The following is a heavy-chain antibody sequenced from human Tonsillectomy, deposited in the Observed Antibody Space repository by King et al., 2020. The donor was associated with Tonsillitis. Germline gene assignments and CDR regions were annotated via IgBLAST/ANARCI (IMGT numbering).Heavy chain of an antibody. D-gene: IGHD3-10*01. V-gene: IGHV4-59*08. J-gene: IGHJ5*01. CDR3: ARRIIVMVRGVRGDWFDS. CDR1: RGSINAFY. CDR2: ISHTGTT. Sequence: VQLQESGPGLVKPSETLSLTCTVSRGSINAFYWTWIRQSPGKGLEWIGEISHTGTTNYNPSLRSRVTISVDTSKNQFSLDLTSVTAEDTAVYYCARRIIVMVRGVRGDWFDSWGQGTLVTVSS.